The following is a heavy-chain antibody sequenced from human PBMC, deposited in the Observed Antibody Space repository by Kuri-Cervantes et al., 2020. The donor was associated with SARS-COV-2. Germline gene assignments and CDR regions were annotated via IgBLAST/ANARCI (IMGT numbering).Heavy chain of an antibody. D-gene: IGHD2-2*01. Sequence: ASVKVSCKASGYSLTNYDMIWVRQASGQGLEWMGWIGTNNGNKVYAQKFQGRVTMTTDTSTNTASMELTSLRSDDTAVYYCARKGVVVPTPVDYYYAMDVWGQGTTVTVSS. CDR2: IGTNNGNK. CDR1: GYSLTNYD. CDR3: ARKGVVVPTPVDYYYAMDV. J-gene: IGHJ6*02. V-gene: IGHV1-18*01.